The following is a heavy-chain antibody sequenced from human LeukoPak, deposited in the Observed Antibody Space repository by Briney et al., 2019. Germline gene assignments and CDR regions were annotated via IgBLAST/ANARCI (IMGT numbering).Heavy chain of an antibody. CDR2: IKSKTDGGTA. CDR3: TKYYYDSSGYLYYFDY. J-gene: IGHJ4*02. Sequence: PGGSLRLSCAASGSTFTNAWMSWVRQAPGKGLEWVGRIKSKTDGGTAGYAAPVKGRFTISRDDSKNTLYLQMNSLKTEDTAVYYCTKYYYDSSGYLYYFDYWGQGTLVTVSS. D-gene: IGHD3-22*01. CDR1: GSTFTNAW. V-gene: IGHV3-15*01.